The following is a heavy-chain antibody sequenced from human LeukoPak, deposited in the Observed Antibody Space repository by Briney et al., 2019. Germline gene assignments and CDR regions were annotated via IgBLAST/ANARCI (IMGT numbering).Heavy chain of an antibody. CDR2: ISSSSSTI. J-gene: IGHJ3*02. D-gene: IGHD1-26*01. V-gene: IGHV3-48*04. CDR3: ARRSGSYYDAFDI. CDR1: GFTFSSYS. Sequence: GGSLRLSCAASGFTFSSYSMNWVRRAPGKGLEWVSYISSSSSTIYYADSVKGRFTISRDNAKNSLYLQMNSLRAEDTAVYYCARRSGSYYDAFDIWGQGTMVTVSS.